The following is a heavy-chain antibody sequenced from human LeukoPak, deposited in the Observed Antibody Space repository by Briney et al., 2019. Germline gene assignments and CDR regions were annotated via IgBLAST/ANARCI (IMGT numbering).Heavy chain of an antibody. Sequence: ASVKVSCKVSGNTLTELSMHWVRQAPGKGLEWMGGFDPEDGETFYAQKFQGRVTMTEDTSTDTAYMDLSSLRSEDTAVYYCARVGSYYDFWSGYLYYMDVWGKGTTVTVSS. V-gene: IGHV1-24*01. CDR1: GNTLTELS. CDR2: FDPEDGET. CDR3: ARVGSYYDFWSGYLYYMDV. D-gene: IGHD3-3*01. J-gene: IGHJ6*03.